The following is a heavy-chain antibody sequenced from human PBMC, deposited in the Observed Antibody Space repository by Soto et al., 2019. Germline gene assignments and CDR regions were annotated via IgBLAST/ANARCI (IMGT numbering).Heavy chain of an antibody. Sequence: QVQLQESGPGLVKPSETLSLTCTVSGGSISSYYWSWIRQPPGKGLEWIGYIYYSGSTNYNPSLKSRVTISVDTSKNQFSLKLRSVTAADTAVYYCARAGSGSYWVDYWGQGTLVTVSS. CDR3: ARAGSGSYWVDY. V-gene: IGHV4-59*01. CDR1: GGSISSYY. CDR2: IYYSGST. D-gene: IGHD3-10*01. J-gene: IGHJ4*02.